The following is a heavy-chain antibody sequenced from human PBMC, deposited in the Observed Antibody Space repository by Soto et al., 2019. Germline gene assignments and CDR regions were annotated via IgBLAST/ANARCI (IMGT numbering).Heavy chain of an antibody. CDR2: ISGSGGST. J-gene: IGHJ4*02. CDR3: AKWSCSGGRCYFDY. Sequence: VPLLESGGGLVQPGGSLRLSCAAPGLTFRTYAMTWVRQAPGKGLEWVSIISGSGGSTYYGGSVKGRFTVSRDNSRNMLYVQMNSLRAEDTAVYYCAKWSCSGGRCYFDYWGQGTLVTVSS. D-gene: IGHD2-15*01. CDR1: GLTFRTYA. V-gene: IGHV3-23*01.